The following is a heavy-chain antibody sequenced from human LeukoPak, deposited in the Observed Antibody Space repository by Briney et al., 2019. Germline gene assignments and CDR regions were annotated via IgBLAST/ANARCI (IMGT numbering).Heavy chain of an antibody. J-gene: IGHJ4*02. CDR2: INHSGST. V-gene: IGHV4-34*01. CDR3: ARGYCSGGSCYYFDY. Sequence: SETLSLTCAVYGGSFSGYYWSWIRQPLGKGLEWIGEINHSGSTNYNPSLKSRVTISVDTSKNQFSLKLSSVTAADTAVYYCARGYCSGGSCYYFDYWGQGTLVTVSS. CDR1: GGSFSGYY. D-gene: IGHD2-15*01.